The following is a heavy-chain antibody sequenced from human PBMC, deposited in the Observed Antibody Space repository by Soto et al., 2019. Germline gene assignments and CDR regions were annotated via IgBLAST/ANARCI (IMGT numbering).Heavy chain of an antibody. CDR1: GGSISSYY. CDR2: IYYSGST. CDR3: AGGLDYGDPYYYYYYMDV. V-gene: IGHV4-59*01. Sequence: PSETLSLTCTVSGGSISSYYWSWIRQPPGKGLEWIGYIYYSGSTNYNPSLKSRVTISVDTSKNQFSLKLSSVTAADTAVYYCAGGLDYGDPYYYYYYMDVWGKGTTVTVSS. D-gene: IGHD4-17*01. J-gene: IGHJ6*03.